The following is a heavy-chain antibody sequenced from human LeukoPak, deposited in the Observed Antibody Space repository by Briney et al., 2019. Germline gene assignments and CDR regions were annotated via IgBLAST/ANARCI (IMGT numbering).Heavy chain of an antibody. CDR3: ARHWQGGKVDY. CDR2: IYYSGST. J-gene: IGHJ4*02. CDR1: GGSISSYY. V-gene: IGHV4-59*01. D-gene: IGHD4-23*01. Sequence: SETLSLTCTVSGGSISSYYWSWLRQPPGKGLEWIGYIYYSGSTNYNPSLKSRVTISVDTSKNQFSLKLSSVTAADTAVYYCARHWQGGKVDYWGQGTLVTVSS.